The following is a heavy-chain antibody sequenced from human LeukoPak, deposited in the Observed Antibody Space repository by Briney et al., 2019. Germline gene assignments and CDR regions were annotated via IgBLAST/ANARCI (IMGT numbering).Heavy chain of an antibody. CDR1: GFTFSSYS. J-gene: IGHJ5*02. CDR2: ISSSSSYI. CDR3: ARGPLNWFDP. V-gene: IGHV3-21*01. Sequence: GGSLRLSCAASGFTFSSYSMNWVRQAPGKGLEWVSSISSSSSYIYYADSVRGRFTISRDNAKNSLYLQMDSLRAEDTAVYYCARGPLNWFDPWGQGTLVTVSS.